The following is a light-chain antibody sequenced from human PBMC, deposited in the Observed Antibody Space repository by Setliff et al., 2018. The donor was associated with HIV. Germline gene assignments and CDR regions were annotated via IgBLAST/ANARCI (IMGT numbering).Light chain of an antibody. CDR1: SSDVGGYNY. V-gene: IGLV2-14*03. J-gene: IGLJ1*01. CDR3: ISYTGSSTRGV. Sequence: QSALTQPASVSGSPGQSITISCTGTSSDVGGYNYVSWYQQHPGKAPKLMIYDVSNRPSGVSNRFSGSKSGNTASLTISGLQAEDEADYYCISYTGSSTRGVFGTVTKVTVL. CDR2: DVS.